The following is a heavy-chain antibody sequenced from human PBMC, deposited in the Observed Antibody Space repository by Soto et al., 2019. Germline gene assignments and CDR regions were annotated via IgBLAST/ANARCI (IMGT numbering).Heavy chain of an antibody. V-gene: IGHV4-34*01. CDR1: GGSFSGYY. CDR3: ARGASYYDFWSGYYTGWFDP. Sequence: SETLSLTCAVYGGSFSGYYWSWIRQPPGKGLEWIGEINHSGSTNYNPSLKSRVTISVDTSKNQFSLKLSSVTAADTAVYYCARGASYYDFWSGYYTGWFDPWGQGTLVTVS. J-gene: IGHJ5*02. D-gene: IGHD3-3*01. CDR2: INHSGST.